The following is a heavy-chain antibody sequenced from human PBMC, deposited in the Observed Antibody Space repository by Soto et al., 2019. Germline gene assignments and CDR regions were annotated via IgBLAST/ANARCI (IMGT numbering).Heavy chain of an antibody. V-gene: IGHV3-21*01. D-gene: IGHD2-2*01. J-gene: IGHJ6*01. Sequence: EVQLVESGGGLVKPGGSLRLSCAASGFTFSSYSMNWVRQAPGKGLEWVSSISSSSSYIYYADSVKGRCTISRDNAKNSLDLQMNSLRAEDTAVYYCARVLYLPHYYYYGMVVWGQGTTVTVSS. CDR3: ARVLYLPHYYYYGMVV. CDR2: ISSSSSYI. CDR1: GFTFSSYS.